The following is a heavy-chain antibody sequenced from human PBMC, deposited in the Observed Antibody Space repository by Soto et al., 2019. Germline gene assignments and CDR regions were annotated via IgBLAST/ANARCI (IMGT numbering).Heavy chain of an antibody. CDR3: AKGGYCSSYTYPAGY. D-gene: IGHD2-2*03. CDR1: GFTFSNYA. J-gene: IGHJ4*02. CDR2: ISGRGDNT. V-gene: IGHV3-23*01. Sequence: EVQLLDSGGGLVQPGGSLRLSCAASGFTFSNYAMNWVRQAPGKGLEWVSCISGRGDNTYYADSVKGRFTISRDNSKGVLFLQMNSMRADDAAVYYCAKGGYCSSYTYPAGYWGQGTRVTVSS.